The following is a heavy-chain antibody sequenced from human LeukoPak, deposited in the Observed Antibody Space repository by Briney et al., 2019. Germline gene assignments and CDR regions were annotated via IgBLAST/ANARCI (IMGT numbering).Heavy chain of an antibody. CDR3: AKDVLLWFGELPGDI. V-gene: IGHV3-30*18. CDR1: GFTFSSYG. J-gene: IGHJ3*02. Sequence: PGGSLRLSCAASGFTFSSYGMHWVRQAPGKGLEWVAVISYDGSNKYYADSVKGRFTISRDNSNNTLYLQMNSLRAEDTAVYYCAKDVLLWFGELPGDIWGQGTMVTVSS. D-gene: IGHD3-10*01. CDR2: ISYDGSNK.